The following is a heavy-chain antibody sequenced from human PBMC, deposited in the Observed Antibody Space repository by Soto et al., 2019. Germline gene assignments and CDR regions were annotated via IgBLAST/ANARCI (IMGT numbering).Heavy chain of an antibody. J-gene: IGHJ4*02. CDR1: GFTFSSYG. V-gene: IGHV3-30*03. Sequence: GGSLRLSCAASGFTFSSYGMHWVRQAPGKGLEWVAVISYDGSNKYYADSVKGRFTISRDNSKNTLYLQMNSLRAEDTAVYYCATDWLPDYWGQGTLVTVSS. D-gene: IGHD3-9*01. CDR2: ISYDGSNK. CDR3: ATDWLPDY.